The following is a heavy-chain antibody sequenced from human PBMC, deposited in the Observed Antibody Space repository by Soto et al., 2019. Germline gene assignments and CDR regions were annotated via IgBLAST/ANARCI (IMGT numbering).Heavy chain of an antibody. V-gene: IGHV1-18*01. CDR1: GYTLKNYG. Sequence: QVHLVQSGGEVKKPGASVKVSCKASGYTLKNYGIGWVRQAPGLGPEWVGWIKVDNGDTKYAEKLQDRVTLTTDTSTSTAYMELRNLRSDDTAFYYCARSRYYFDYWGQGTLVTVSS. CDR3: ARSRYYFDY. J-gene: IGHJ4*02. CDR2: IKVDNGDT.